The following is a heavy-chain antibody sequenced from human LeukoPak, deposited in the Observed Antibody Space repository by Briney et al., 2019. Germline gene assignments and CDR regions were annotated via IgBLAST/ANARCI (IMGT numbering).Heavy chain of an antibody. J-gene: IGHJ5*02. CDR2: ISSSSSYI. CDR3: ARSGYSGYSNWFDP. CDR1: GFTFSTYW. D-gene: IGHD5-12*01. Sequence: GGSLRLSCAASGFTFSTYWMHWVRQAPGKGLEWVSSISSSSSYIYYADSVKGRFTISRDNAKNSLYLQMNSLRAEDTAVYYCARSGYSGYSNWFDPWGQGTLVTVSS. V-gene: IGHV3-21*01.